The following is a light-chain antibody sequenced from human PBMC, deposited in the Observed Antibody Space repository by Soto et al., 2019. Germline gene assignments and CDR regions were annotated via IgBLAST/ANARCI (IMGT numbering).Light chain of an antibody. CDR1: QRVSSY. CDR3: QQRSNWPST. V-gene: IGKV3-11*01. CDR2: DAS. J-gene: IGKJ4*01. Sequence: EIVLTQSPATMSLSPGDRATLSCRASQRVSSYLAWYQQKPSQAPRLLIYDASNRAAGIPARFSGSGSGTDFTLTITSLETEDCAVYYCQQRSNWPSTFGGGTKVEIK.